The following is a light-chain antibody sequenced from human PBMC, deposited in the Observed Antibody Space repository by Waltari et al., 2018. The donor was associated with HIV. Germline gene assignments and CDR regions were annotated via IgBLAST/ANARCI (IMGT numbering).Light chain of an antibody. CDR1: SSDVGGYTY. CDR3: SSYSSSDTHVV. J-gene: IGLJ2*01. Sequence: QSALTPPASVSGSPGQSITISCTGTSSDVGGYTYVSWYQQHPGKAPQFMIYEDRNRPSGGSNRFSGSKSGNTASLTISGLQAEDEAYYYCSSYSSSDTHVVFGGGTKLTVL. CDR2: EDR. V-gene: IGLV2-14*01.